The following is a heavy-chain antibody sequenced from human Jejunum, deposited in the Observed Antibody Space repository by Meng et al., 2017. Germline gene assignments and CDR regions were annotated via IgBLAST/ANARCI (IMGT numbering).Heavy chain of an antibody. CDR2: ILYDGSKT. CDR1: GFTFSSYY. D-gene: IGHD6-19*01. Sequence: QVQLVESGGGVVQPGVSLRLPCAASGFTFSSYYIHWVRQAPGKGLEWVAVILYDGSKTYYADAVKGRFTISRDNSKNTLYLQMNSLRPEDTAVYYCAKDGQWPDRLDYWGLGTLVTVSS. V-gene: IGHV3-30*18. J-gene: IGHJ4*02. CDR3: AKDGQWPDRLDY.